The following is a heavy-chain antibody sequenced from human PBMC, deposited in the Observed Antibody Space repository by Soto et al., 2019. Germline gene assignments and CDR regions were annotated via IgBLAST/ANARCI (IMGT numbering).Heavy chain of an antibody. V-gene: IGHV3-74*01. Sequence: PGGSLRLSCAASGFTFSSYWMHWVRQAPGKGLVWVSRINSDGSSTSYADSVKGRFTISRDSAKNTLYLQMNSLRAEDTAVYYCARARGYCSSTSCYFDYWGQGTLVTVSS. D-gene: IGHD2-2*01. CDR2: INSDGSST. CDR3: ARARGYCSSTSCYFDY. CDR1: GFTFSSYW. J-gene: IGHJ4*02.